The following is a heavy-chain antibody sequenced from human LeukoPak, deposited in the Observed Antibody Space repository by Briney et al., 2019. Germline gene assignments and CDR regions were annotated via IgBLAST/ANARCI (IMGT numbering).Heavy chain of an antibody. D-gene: IGHD3-3*01. V-gene: IGHV3-21*04. CDR1: GFTFSSYS. J-gene: IGHJ4*02. CDR2: ISSSSSYI. CDR3: ARAYYDFWSGYFPSYYFDY. Sequence: GGSLRLSCAASGFTFSSYSMNWVRQAPGKGLEWVSSISSSSSYIYYADSVKGRFTISRDNSKNTLYLQMNSLRAEDTAVYYCARAYYDFWSGYFPSYYFDYWGQGTLVTVSS.